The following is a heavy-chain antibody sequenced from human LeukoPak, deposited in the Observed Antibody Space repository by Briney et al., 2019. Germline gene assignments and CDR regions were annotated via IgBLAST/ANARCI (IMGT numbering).Heavy chain of an antibody. D-gene: IGHD2-15*01. CDR1: GFTFSSYA. Sequence: QPGGSLRLSCAASGFTFSSYAMSWVRQAPGKGLEWVSAISGSGGSTYYADSVKGRFTISRDNSKNTLYLQMNSLRAEDTAVYYCAKDLGYCSGGSCLLDYWGQGTLVTVSS. CDR2: ISGSGGST. V-gene: IGHV3-23*01. CDR3: AKDLGYCSGGSCLLDY. J-gene: IGHJ4*02.